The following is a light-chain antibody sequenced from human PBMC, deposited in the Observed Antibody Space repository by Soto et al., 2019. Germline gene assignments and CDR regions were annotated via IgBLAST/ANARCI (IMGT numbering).Light chain of an antibody. CDR1: QSVSSK. V-gene: IGKV3-15*01. CDR2: GAS. Sequence: EIVMTQSPATLSVSPGETVTLSCRASQSVSSKLAWYQQKPGQAPRLLIYGASTRATGIPARFSGSGAETEFTLTISSLQSEDFAVYFCQHHNNWPPFTFGPGTKVDIK. J-gene: IGKJ3*01. CDR3: QHHNNWPPFT.